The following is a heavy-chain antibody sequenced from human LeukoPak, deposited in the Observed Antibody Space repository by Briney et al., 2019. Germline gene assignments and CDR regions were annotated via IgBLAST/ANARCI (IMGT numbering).Heavy chain of an antibody. Sequence: GRSLRLSCAASGFTFSSYGMHWVRQAPGKGLEWVAVISYDGSNKYYADSVKGRFTISRDNSKNTLYLQMNSLRAKDTAVYYCAKDRSSGDFDYWGQGALVTVSS. D-gene: IGHD6-25*01. CDR2: ISYDGSNK. V-gene: IGHV3-30*18. CDR3: AKDRSSGDFDY. J-gene: IGHJ4*02. CDR1: GFTFSSYG.